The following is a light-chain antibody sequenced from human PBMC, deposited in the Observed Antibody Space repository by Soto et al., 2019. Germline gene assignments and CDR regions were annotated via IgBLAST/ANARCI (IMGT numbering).Light chain of an antibody. J-gene: IGLJ1*01. CDR3: CSYAGSSTLYV. CDR2: EVN. V-gene: IGLV2-23*02. Sequence: QSVLTQPASVSGSPGQSITISCSGTGSDIGTYNLVSWYQQHPGKAPKLMIYEVNKRPSGVSDRFSGSKSGNTASLTISGLQAEDEADYYCCSYAGSSTLYVFGTGTKVTVL. CDR1: GSDIGTYNL.